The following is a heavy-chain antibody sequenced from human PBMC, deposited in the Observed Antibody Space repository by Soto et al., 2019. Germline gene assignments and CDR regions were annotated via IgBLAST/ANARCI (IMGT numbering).Heavy chain of an antibody. CDR3: ARVHQQLVLLFDY. CDR2: IYSGGST. D-gene: IGHD6-13*01. Sequence: EVQLVESGGGLVQPGGSLRLSCAASGFTVSSNYMSWVRQAPGKGLEWVSVIYSGGSTYYADSVKGRFTISRDNSKNTLYLQMNSLSAEDTAVYYCARVHQQLVLLFDYWGQGTLVTVST. V-gene: IGHV3-66*01. CDR1: GFTVSSNY. J-gene: IGHJ4*02.